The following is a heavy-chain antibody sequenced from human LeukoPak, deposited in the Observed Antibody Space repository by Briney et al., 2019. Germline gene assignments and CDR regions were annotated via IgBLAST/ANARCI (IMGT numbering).Heavy chain of an antibody. CDR3: ARGKRADN. CDR2: IYYSGST. D-gene: IGHD1-1*01. Sequence: PSETLSLTCTVSGGSISSYYWSWIRQPPGKGLEWIGYIYYSGSTNYNPSLKSRVTISVDTSKNQFSLKLSSVTAADTAVYYCARGKRADNWGQGTLVTVSS. J-gene: IGHJ4*02. V-gene: IGHV4-59*01. CDR1: GGSISSYY.